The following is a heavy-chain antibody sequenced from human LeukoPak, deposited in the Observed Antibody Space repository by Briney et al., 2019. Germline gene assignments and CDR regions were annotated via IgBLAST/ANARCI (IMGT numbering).Heavy chain of an antibody. V-gene: IGHV5-51*01. CDR3: ARPKRSHMVYAFDI. Sequence: GESLKISCNGSGYXFTSYWIGWVRQMPGKGLEWMGIIYPGDSDTRYSPSFQGQVTISADKSISTAYLQWSSLKASDTAMYYCARPKRSHMVYAFDIWGQGTMVTVSS. D-gene: IGHD3-10*01. CDR2: IYPGDSDT. CDR1: GYXFTSYW. J-gene: IGHJ3*02.